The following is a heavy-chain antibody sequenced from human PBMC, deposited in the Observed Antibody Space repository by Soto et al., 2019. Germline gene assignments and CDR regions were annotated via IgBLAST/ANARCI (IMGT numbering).Heavy chain of an antibody. CDR3: ARFKGGSYGMDV. CDR2: LNVGNGNT. CDR1: GYVFSSYT. V-gene: IGHV1-3*01. Sequence: ASVRVSCKASGYVFSSYTMHWLRQAPGQRLEWMGWLNVGNGNTKYSPKLQGRVTITRDTSASTAYMELTSLRSEATPVYSCARFKGGSYGMDVWGQATTVTVSS. J-gene: IGHJ6*02. D-gene: IGHD5-12*01.